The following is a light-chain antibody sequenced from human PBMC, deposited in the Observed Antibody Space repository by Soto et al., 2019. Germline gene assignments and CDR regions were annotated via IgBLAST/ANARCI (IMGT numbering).Light chain of an antibody. Sequence: EVVLTQSPGTLSLSPWERVTLSCRASQSVSSYLAWYQQKPGQAPRLLIYDASNRATGIPARFSGSGSGTDFTLTISSLEPEDFAVYYCQQRSNWPLTFGGGTKVDIK. CDR3: QQRSNWPLT. CDR2: DAS. V-gene: IGKV3-11*01. CDR1: QSVSSY. J-gene: IGKJ4*01.